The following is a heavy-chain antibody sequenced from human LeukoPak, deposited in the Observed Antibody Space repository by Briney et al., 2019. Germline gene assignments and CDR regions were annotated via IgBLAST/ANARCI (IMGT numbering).Heavy chain of an antibody. J-gene: IGHJ4*02. Sequence: PGRSLRLSCAASGFTFSSYAMHWVRQAPGKGLEWVAVISYDGSNKYYADSVKGRFTISRDNSKNTLYLQMNSLRAEDTAVYYCARVLNYYGSGSYGYWGQGTLVTVSS. CDR2: ISYDGSNK. D-gene: IGHD3-10*01. CDR1: GFTFSSYA. CDR3: ARVLNYYGSGSYGY. V-gene: IGHV3-30-3*01.